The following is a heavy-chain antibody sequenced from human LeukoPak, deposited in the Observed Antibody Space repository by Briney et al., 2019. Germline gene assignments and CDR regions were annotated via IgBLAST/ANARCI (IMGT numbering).Heavy chain of an antibody. CDR3: ARDMGSGSYSWLDP. J-gene: IGHJ5*02. Sequence: SETLSLTCTVSGGSISSHYWSWVRQPPGKGLEWIGYIFYSGSTKYNPSLKSRVSISVDSSKNQFSLKLTSVTAADTAVYYCARDMGSGSYSWLDPWGQGTLVTVSS. D-gene: IGHD3-10*01. CDR2: IFYSGST. V-gene: IGHV4-59*11. CDR1: GGSISSHY.